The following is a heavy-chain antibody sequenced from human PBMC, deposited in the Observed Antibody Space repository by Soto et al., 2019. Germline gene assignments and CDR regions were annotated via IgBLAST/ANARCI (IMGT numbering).Heavy chain of an antibody. CDR2: IHHSGNT. CDR3: ARVREVPEENYYDSSGYYSIWFDP. J-gene: IGHJ5*02. CDR1: GGSISSGGYS. Sequence: PSETLSLTCAVSGGSISSGGYSWSWIRQPPGKGLEWIGCIHHSGNTYYNPSLKSRVTISVDRSKNQFSLKLSSVTAADTAVYYCARVREVPEENYYDSSGYYSIWFDPWGQGTLVTVSS. D-gene: IGHD3-22*01. V-gene: IGHV4-30-2*01.